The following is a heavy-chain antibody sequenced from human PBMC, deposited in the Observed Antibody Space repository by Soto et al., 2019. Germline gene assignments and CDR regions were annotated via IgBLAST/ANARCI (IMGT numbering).Heavy chain of an antibody. V-gene: IGHV4-59*08. CDR2: MGYNGFT. Sequence: QVQLQESGPGLVKPSEPLSLTCTISGGPMNNYYCSWFRQPRGPGLEWIVYMGYNGFTRYNPSLRLLVAMSLDTAKNPLSMNLSSVTAADTALYYCARQGFGALHGLVDVWGQGITVTVSS. D-gene: IGHD3-10*01. J-gene: IGHJ6*02. CDR1: GGPMNNYY. CDR3: ARQGFGALHGLVDV.